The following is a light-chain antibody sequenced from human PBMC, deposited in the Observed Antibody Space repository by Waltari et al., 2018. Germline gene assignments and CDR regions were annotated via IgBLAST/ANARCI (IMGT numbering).Light chain of an antibody. Sequence: DIQLTQSPSSLSASVGDRITITCRASETISKSLNWYQQKPGKAPKLLIYGAFALHSGVSSRFSGSGSGTDFTLTITSLQPEDFGIFYCHQTYKTPQTFGQGTNV. CDR2: GAF. CDR3: HQTYKTPQT. J-gene: IGKJ1*01. V-gene: IGKV1-39*01. CDR1: ETISKS.